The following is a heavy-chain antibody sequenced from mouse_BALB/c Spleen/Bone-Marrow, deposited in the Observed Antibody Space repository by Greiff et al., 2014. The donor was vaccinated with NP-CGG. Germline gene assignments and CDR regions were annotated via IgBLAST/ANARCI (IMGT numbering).Heavy chain of an antibody. CDR3: ARSWLDY. V-gene: IGHV1S130*01. CDR2: IHPNSGNT. Sequence: VQLQQSGSVLVRPGASVKLSCKASGYTFTSSWMHWAKQRPGQGLEWIGEIHPNSGNTNYNEKFKGKATLTVDTSSSTAFVDLSSLTSEDSAVYYCARSWLDYWGQGTTLTVSS. J-gene: IGHJ2*01. CDR1: GYTFTSSW.